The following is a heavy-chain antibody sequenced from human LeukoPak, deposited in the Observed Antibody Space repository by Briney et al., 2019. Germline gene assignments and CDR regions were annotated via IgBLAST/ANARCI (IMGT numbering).Heavy chain of an antibody. CDR2: IYPGDSDT. Sequence: GESLKISCKGPGYSFTNYWIGWGRQMAGKGLEWMGTIYPGDSDTRSSPSFQGQVTITADKSVNTAYLQWNSLKASDTAMFYCARLGLESYGNSGYYYLDYWGQGALVTVSS. CDR3: ARLGLESYGNSGYYYLDY. J-gene: IGHJ4*02. CDR1: GYSFTNYW. D-gene: IGHD3-22*01. V-gene: IGHV5-51*01.